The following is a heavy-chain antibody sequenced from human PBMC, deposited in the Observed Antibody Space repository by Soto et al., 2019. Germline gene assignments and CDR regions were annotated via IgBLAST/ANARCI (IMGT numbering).Heavy chain of an antibody. J-gene: IGHJ4*02. CDR2: INPNSGDT. Sequence: QAQLVQSGAEVKKPGASVKVSCEASGYTFTSYDMHWVRQAPGQGLEWMGWINPNSGDTKYAQKFRGRVTMTRYTSITTAYLEVKMLTSDDTAVYYCARQFAYLGGDCFTEPVDYWGQGTLVTVSS. CDR1: GYTFTSYD. V-gene: IGHV1-2*02. CDR3: ARQFAYLGGDCFTEPVDY. D-gene: IGHD2-21*02.